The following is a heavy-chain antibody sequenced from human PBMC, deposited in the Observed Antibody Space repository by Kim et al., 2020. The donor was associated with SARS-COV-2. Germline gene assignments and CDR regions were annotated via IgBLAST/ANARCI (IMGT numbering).Heavy chain of an antibody. V-gene: IGHV4-61*01. CDR3: SREYSSSSEAFDI. Sequence: SETLSLTCTVSGGSVSSGSYYWSWIRQPPGKGLEWIGYIYYSGSTNYNPSLKSRVTISVDTSKNQFSLKLSSVTAAETAVYYCSREYSSSSEAFDIWGQGTMVTVSS. J-gene: IGHJ3*02. D-gene: IGHD6-6*01. CDR2: IYYSGST. CDR1: GGSVSSGSYY.